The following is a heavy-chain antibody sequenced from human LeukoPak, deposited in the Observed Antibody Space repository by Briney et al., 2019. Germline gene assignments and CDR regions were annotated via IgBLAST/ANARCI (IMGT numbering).Heavy chain of an antibody. CDR1: GGSISSSSYY. J-gene: IGHJ6*03. Sequence: SETLSLTCTVSGGSISSSSYYWGWIRQPPGKGLEWIGSIYYSGSTYYNPSLKSRVTISVDTSKNQFSLKLSSVTAADTAVYYCARQVMVRANYYYMDVWGKGTTVTISS. V-gene: IGHV4-39*01. CDR3: ARQVMVRANYYYMDV. D-gene: IGHD3-10*01. CDR2: IYYSGST.